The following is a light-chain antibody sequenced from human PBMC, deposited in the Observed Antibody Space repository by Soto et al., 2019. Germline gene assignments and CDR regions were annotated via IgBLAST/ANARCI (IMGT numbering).Light chain of an antibody. J-gene: IGLJ2*01. CDR2: DDT. V-gene: IGLV2-23*01. CDR1: SSDVGSYNL. CDR3: CSYAGSSTLL. Sequence: QSALTQPASVSGSPGQSITISCTGPSSDVGSYNLVSWYQQHTGKAPKLMIYDDTKRPSGVSNRFSGSKSGNTASLTISGLQAEDEADYYCCSYAGSSTLLVGGGTKVTVL.